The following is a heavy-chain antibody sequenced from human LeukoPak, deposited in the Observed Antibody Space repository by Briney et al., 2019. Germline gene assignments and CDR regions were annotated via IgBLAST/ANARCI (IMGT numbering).Heavy chain of an antibody. Sequence: ASVTVSCKASGYTFTSYAMHWVRQAPGQRLEWMGWINAGNGNTKYLQKFQGRVTITRDTSASTAYMELSSLRSEDTAVYYCARCGRGDSRVFDYWGQGTLVTVSS. V-gene: IGHV1-3*01. CDR1: GYTFTSYA. D-gene: IGHD6-13*01. CDR2: INAGNGNT. CDR3: ARCGRGDSRVFDY. J-gene: IGHJ4*02.